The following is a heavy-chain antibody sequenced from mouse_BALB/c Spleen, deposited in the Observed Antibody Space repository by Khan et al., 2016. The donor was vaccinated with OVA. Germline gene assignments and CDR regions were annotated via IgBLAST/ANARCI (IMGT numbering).Heavy chain of an antibody. D-gene: IGHD1-1*01. V-gene: IGHV1-53*01. Sequence: QVQLQQSGTELVKPGASVKLSCKTSGYTFTRYYMYWVKQRPGQGLEWIGEINPSNGGTNFNEKFKSKATLTVDKLSSTAYMQLSSLTSEDSAVYYFTRKDYYGSSHRYFDVWGGGTTVTVSS. CDR1: GYTFTRYY. CDR2: INPSNGGT. J-gene: IGHJ1*01. CDR3: TRKDYYGSSHRYFDV.